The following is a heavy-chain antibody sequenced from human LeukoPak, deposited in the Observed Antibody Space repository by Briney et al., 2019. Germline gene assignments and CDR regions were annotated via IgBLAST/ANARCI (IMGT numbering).Heavy chain of an antibody. V-gene: IGHV3-74*01. J-gene: IGHJ5*02. CDR2: ITSDGSDT. Sequence: GGSLRLSCAASGFTFSSYWMHWVRQVPGKGLVWVSRITSDGSDTIYTDSVKGRFTISRDNAKNTLYLQMNSLRAEDTALYYCSRDRRTWFDPWGQGTLVTVSS. CDR3: SRDRRTWFDP. CDR1: GFTFSSYW.